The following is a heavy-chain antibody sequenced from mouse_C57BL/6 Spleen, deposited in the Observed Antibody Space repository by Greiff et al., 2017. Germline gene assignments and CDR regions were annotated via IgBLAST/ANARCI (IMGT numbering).Heavy chain of an antibody. CDR3: TRPYYGSTTWYFDV. Sequence: EVKLVESGGGLVQPGGSMKLSCAASGFTFSDAWMDWVRQSPEKGLEWVAEIRNKANNHATYYAESVKGRFTISRDDSKSSVYLQMNSLRAEDTVIYYCTRPYYGSTTWYFDVWGTGTTVTVSS. J-gene: IGHJ1*03. CDR1: GFTFSDAW. CDR2: IRNKANNHAT. D-gene: IGHD1-1*01. V-gene: IGHV6-6*01.